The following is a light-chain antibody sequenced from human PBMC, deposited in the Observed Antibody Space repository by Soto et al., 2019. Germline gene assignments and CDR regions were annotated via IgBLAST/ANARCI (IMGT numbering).Light chain of an antibody. J-gene: IGLJ3*02. CDR2: EVS. CDR3: SSYAGRNNLV. V-gene: IGLV2-8*01. Sequence: QSVLTQPPSASGSPGQSVTISCTGTSSDVGGYNYVSWYQQHPGKAPKLMIYEVSTRPSGVPDRFSGSKSGNTASLTVSGLQAEDEAYYYCSSYAGRNNLVFGGGTKLTVL. CDR1: SSDVGGYNY.